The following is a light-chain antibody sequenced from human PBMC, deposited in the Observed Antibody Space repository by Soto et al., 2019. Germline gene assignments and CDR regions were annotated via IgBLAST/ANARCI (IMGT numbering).Light chain of an antibody. CDR2: QAS. CDR3: QQYNILWT. J-gene: IGKJ1*01. CDR1: QCIRRW. Sequence: IQMSQSPSTLSASVGDRVTITCRASQCIRRWLAWYKQKPGKAPKLLSYQASRLESGVTSRFSGSGSGTEFTLTMSCLQPDDYSSYCCQQYNILWTFEQGLNVEIK. V-gene: IGKV1-5*03.